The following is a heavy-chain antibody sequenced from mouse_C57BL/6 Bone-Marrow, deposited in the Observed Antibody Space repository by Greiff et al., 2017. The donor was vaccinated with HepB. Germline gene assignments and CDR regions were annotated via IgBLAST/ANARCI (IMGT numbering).Heavy chain of an antibody. CDR1: GFNIKDDY. J-gene: IGHJ1*03. CDR3: TGGYDAYWYFDV. D-gene: IGHD2-2*01. CDR2: IDPENGDT. V-gene: IGHV14-4*01. Sequence: VQLQQSGAELVRPGASVKLSCTASGFNIKDDYMHWVKQRPEQGLEWIGWIDPENGDTEYASKFQGKATITADTSSNTAYLQLSSLTSEDTAVYYCTGGYDAYWYFDVWGTGTTVTVSS.